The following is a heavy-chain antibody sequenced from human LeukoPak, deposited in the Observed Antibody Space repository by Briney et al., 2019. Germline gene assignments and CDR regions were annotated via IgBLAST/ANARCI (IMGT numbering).Heavy chain of an antibody. CDR2: ISSSSSYI. D-gene: IGHD1-26*01. Sequence: GGSLRLSCAASGFTFSSYSMNWVRRAPGKGLEWVSSISSSSSYIYYADSVKGRFTISRDNAKNSLYLQMNSLRAEDTAVYYCARDGYGSYADDYWGQGTLVTVSS. V-gene: IGHV3-21*01. CDR3: ARDGYGSYADDY. J-gene: IGHJ4*02. CDR1: GFTFSSYS.